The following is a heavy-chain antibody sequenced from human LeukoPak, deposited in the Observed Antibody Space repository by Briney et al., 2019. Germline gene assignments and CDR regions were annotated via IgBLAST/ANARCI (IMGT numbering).Heavy chain of an antibody. CDR1: GDSISSSGYY. Sequence: SETLSLTCIVSGDSISSSGYYWGWIRQPPGKGLEWIGNIYYIGSTYYNPSLKSRVTISVDTSKNQFSLKLSSVTAADTAVYYCARRMHYDSSGYYSLAFDIWGQGTMVTVSS. D-gene: IGHD3-22*01. CDR3: ARRMHYDSSGYYSLAFDI. V-gene: IGHV4-39*07. J-gene: IGHJ3*02. CDR2: IYYIGST.